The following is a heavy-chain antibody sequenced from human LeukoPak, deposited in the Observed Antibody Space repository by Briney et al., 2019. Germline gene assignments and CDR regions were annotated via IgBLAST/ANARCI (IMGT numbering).Heavy chain of an antibody. V-gene: IGHV4-39*07. CDR1: GGSVSTSDYY. CDR2: VFYTGKT. CDR3: VRVFDS. Sequence: SETLSLTCTVSGGSVSTSDYYWGWIRQSPVKGLEWIGDVFYTGKTNYNPSLRGRATISIDTSKNQFSLKLTYVTAADSAVYYCVRVFDSWGQGTLVTVSS. J-gene: IGHJ4*02.